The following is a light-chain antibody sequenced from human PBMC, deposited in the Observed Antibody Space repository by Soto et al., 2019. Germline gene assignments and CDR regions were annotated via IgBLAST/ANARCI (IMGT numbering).Light chain of an antibody. CDR2: LGS. J-gene: IGKJ1*01. CDR3: MQALQTPWT. Sequence: DIVMTQSPLSLPVTPGEPASISCRSSQSLQHSIGYNYLDWYLQKPGQSPQLLIYLGSDRASGVPDRFSGSGSGTDITLKISRVEAEDVGVYYCMQALQTPWTFGQGTKVEIK. CDR1: QSLQHSIGYNY. V-gene: IGKV2-28*01.